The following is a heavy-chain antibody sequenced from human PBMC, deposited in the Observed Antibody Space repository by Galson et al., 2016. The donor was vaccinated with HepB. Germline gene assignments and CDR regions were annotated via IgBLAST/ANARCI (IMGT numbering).Heavy chain of an antibody. V-gene: IGHV5-51*01. CDR2: IFPGDSDT. J-gene: IGHJ4*02. D-gene: IGHD3-22*01. CDR3: ARRGPDSGSDF. Sequence: QSGAEVKEPGESLRISCQTSGYTFSSLWIAWVRQTPGKGLEWMGVIFPGDSDTLYSPSFRGRVIISADRDINTTYLHWTTLEASDTAMYYCARRGPDSGSDFWGQGTQVTVSS. CDR1: GYTFSSLW.